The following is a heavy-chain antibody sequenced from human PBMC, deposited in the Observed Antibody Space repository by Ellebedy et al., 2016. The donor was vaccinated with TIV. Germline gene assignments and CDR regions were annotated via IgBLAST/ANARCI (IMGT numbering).Heavy chain of an antibody. CDR1: GGSIRSYH. V-gene: IGHV4-59*01. J-gene: IGHJ6*02. Sequence: SETLSLTCTVSGGSIRSYHWNWIRQPPGKGLEWIGYIYYSGSTTYNPSLKSRVTISVDTSKNQFSLKLSSVTAADTAVYFCARGETYDFWSGNCMDVWGQGTTVTVSS. CDR2: IYYSGST. CDR3: ARGETYDFWSGNCMDV. D-gene: IGHD3-3*01.